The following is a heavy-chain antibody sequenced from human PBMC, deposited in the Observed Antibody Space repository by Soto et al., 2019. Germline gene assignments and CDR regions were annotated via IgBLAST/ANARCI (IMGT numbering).Heavy chain of an antibody. J-gene: IGHJ4*02. CDR1: GYTFTGYY. CDR2: INPNSGGT. V-gene: IGHV1-2*04. CDR3: ARTSTSGTRFDY. D-gene: IGHD1-1*01. Sequence: ASVKVSCKASGYTFTGYYMHWVRQAPGQGLEWMGWINPNSGGTNYAQKFQGWVTMTRDTSKNQFSLKLNSVTAADTALYYCARTSTSGTRFDYWGQGSLVTVSS.